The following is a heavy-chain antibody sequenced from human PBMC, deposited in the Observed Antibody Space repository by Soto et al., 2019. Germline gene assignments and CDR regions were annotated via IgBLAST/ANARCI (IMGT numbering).Heavy chain of an antibody. D-gene: IGHD3-9*01. Sequence: ASVKVSCKASGYTFTSYAMHWVRQAPGQRLEWMGWINAGNGNTKYSQKFQGRVTITRDTSASTAYMELSSLRSEDTAVYYCARDPILTGYYRDNNLFDPCGQGTLVTVSS. CDR3: ARDPILTGYYRDNNLFDP. CDR2: INAGNGNT. CDR1: GYTFTSYA. V-gene: IGHV1-3*01. J-gene: IGHJ5*02.